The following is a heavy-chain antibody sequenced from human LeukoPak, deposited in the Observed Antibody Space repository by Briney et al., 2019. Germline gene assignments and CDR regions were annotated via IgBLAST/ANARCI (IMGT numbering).Heavy chain of an antibody. CDR3: AGDRGYLQFDY. J-gene: IGHJ4*02. D-gene: IGHD3-10*01. CDR2: IKEDGSQK. CDR1: GLTFSRRW. V-gene: IGHV3-7*03. Sequence: GGSLRLSCSASGLTFSRRWMSWVRQTPGRGLEWVANIKEDGSQKYYADSVMGRFTISRDNAENSLYLQLNSLRAEDTAMYYCAGDRGYLQFDYWGQGTLVTVSS.